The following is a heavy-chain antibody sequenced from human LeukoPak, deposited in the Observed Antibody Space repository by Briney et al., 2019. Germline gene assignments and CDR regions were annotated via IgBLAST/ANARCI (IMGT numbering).Heavy chain of an antibody. V-gene: IGHV3-48*01. CDR1: GFTFSSYS. Sequence: GGSLRLYCAASGFTFSSYSMNWVRQAPGKGLEWVSYISSSSSTIYYADSVKGRFTTSRDNAKNSLYLQMNSLRAEDTAVYYCARDVTLWDNGSFDYWGQGTLVTVSS. CDR3: ARDVTLWDNGSFDY. D-gene: IGHD1-1*01. CDR2: ISSSSSTI. J-gene: IGHJ4*02.